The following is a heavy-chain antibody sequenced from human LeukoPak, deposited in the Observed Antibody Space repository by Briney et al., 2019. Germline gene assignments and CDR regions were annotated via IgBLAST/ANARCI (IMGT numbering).Heavy chain of an antibody. V-gene: IGHV3-21*01. CDR3: ARDPPPIVVVPAASNWFDP. CDR2: ISSSSSYI. Sequence: GGSLRLSCAASGFTFSSYAMSWVRQAPGKGLEWVSSISSSSSYIYYADSVKGRFTISRDNAKNSLYLQMNSLRAEDTAVYYCARDPPPIVVVPAASNWFDPWGQGTLVTVSS. CDR1: GFTFSSYA. J-gene: IGHJ5*02. D-gene: IGHD2-2*01.